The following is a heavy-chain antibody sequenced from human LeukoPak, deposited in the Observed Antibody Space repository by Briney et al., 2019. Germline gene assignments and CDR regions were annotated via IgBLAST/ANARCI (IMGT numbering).Heavy chain of an antibody. CDR3: AREQVQGAFDI. CDR2: INSDGSST. V-gene: IGHV3-74*01. Sequence: PGGSLRLSCAASGFTFSSYWMHWVRQAPGKGLVWVSRINSDGSSTNYADSVKGRFTISRDNAKNTLYLQMNSLRAEDTAVYYCAREQVQGAFDIWGQGTMVTASS. J-gene: IGHJ3*02. CDR1: GFTFSSYW.